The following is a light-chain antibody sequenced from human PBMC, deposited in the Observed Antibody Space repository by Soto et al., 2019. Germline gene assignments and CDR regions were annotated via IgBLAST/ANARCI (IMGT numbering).Light chain of an antibody. CDR3: QQDNNGLT. Sequence: EIVMTQSPATLSVSPGARATLSCRASQSVSSNLARYQQKPGQDPRPLIYGASTRATGIPARCSGSGSGTEFPCTISSLQGEDFAVYYCQQDNNGLTFGQGTKVEIK. V-gene: IGKV3-15*01. CDR1: QSVSSN. J-gene: IGKJ1*01. CDR2: GAS.